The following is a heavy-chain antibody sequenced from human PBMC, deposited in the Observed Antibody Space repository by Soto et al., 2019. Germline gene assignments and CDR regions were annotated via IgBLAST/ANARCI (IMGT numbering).Heavy chain of an antibody. D-gene: IGHD3-3*02. Sequence: SETLCLTCTVSGDSIISSDFYWGWVRQPPGKGLEWIGSIFYLGSSYYNPSLKSRVTMSVDTSKNQFSLRLRSVTAADTALYFCARHSLALRKNNWFDPCGQGIMVTVS. CDR1: GDSIISSDFY. J-gene: IGHJ5*02. CDR3: ARHSLALRKNNWFDP. CDR2: IFYLGSS. V-gene: IGHV4-39*01.